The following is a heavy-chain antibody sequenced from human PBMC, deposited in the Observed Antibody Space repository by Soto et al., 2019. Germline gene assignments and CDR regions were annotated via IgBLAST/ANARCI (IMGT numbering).Heavy chain of an antibody. Sequence: GGSLRLSCAASGFTVSSNYMSWVRQAPGKGLEWVSVIYSGGSTYYADSVKGRFTISRHNSKNTLYLQMNSLRAEDTAVYYCARGSVILWFGELSGNRGWFDPWGQGTLVTVS. CDR1: GFTVSSNY. J-gene: IGHJ5*02. V-gene: IGHV3-53*04. D-gene: IGHD3-10*01. CDR2: IYSGGST. CDR3: ARGSVILWFGELSGNRGWFDP.